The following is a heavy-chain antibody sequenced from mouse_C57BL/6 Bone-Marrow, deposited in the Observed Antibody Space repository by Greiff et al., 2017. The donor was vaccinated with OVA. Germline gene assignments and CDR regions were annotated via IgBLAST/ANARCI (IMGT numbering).Heavy chain of an antibody. CDR1: GYTFTSYW. J-gene: IGHJ3*01. D-gene: IGHD2-4*01. V-gene: IGHV1-64*01. Sequence: QVQLQQPGAELVKPGASVKLSCKASGYTFTSYWMHWVKQRPGQGLEWIGMIHPNSGSTNYNEKFKSKATLTVDKASSTAYMQLSSLTSEDSAVYYCSRSGYDYDVPFAYWGQGTLVTVSA. CDR3: SRSGYDYDVPFAY. CDR2: IHPNSGST.